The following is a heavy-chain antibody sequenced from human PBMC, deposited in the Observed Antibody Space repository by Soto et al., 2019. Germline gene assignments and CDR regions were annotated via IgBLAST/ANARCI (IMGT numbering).Heavy chain of an antibody. CDR1: GYSFTSYW. Sequence: GESLKISCKGSGYSFTSYWISWVRQMPGKGLEWMGRIDPSDSYTNYSPSLQGHVTISADKSISTAYLQWSSLKASDTAMYYCASSGSYHYYGMDVWGQGTTVTVSS. CDR3: ASSGSYHYYGMDV. V-gene: IGHV5-10-1*01. CDR2: IDPSDSYT. J-gene: IGHJ6*02. D-gene: IGHD1-26*01.